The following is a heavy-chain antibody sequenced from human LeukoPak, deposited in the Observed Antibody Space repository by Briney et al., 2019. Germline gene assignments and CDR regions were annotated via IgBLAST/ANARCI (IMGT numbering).Heavy chain of an antibody. CDR2: ISRGGST. D-gene: IGHD6-19*01. CDR3: ARDGIAVAGTGWFDP. J-gene: IGHJ5*02. CDR1: GSSRAHY. V-gene: IGHV4-34*01. Sequence: KSSETLSLTCAVYGSSRAHYWSWIHQPPGKGLEWIGEISRGGSTNYNPSLKSRVTMSVDTSKNQFSLKLSSVTAADTAVYYCARDGIAVAGTGWFDPWGQGTLVTISS.